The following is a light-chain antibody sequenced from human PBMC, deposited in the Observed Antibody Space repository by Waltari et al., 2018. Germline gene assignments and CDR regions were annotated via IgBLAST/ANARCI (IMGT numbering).Light chain of an antibody. CDR2: DVS. V-gene: IGLV2-11*01. CDR3: FSYASSYTSWV. Sequence: QSALTQPHSVSGSPGQSVTISCTGTSSIVDDYNFISWYRQHPGEAPKLMIYDVSKRPSGVPGRFSGSKSGNTASLTISGLQAEDEADYYCFSYASSYTSWVFGGGTKLTVL. CDR1: SSIVDDYNF. J-gene: IGLJ3*02.